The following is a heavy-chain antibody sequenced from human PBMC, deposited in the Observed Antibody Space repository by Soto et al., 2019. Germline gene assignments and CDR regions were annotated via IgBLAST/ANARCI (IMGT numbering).Heavy chain of an antibody. CDR2: LYYSGGT. V-gene: IGHV4-39*01. CDR3: ARHSSPYSYSDWFDP. Sequence: SETLSLTCTVSGGSIRSSSDYWGWIRQPPGKGLEWIGSLYYSGGTYYNPSLKSRVTISIDTSKNQFSLKLSSVTAADTAVYYCARHSSPYSYSDWFDPWGQGTLVTVSS. CDR1: GGSIRSSSDY. D-gene: IGHD1-26*01. J-gene: IGHJ5*02.